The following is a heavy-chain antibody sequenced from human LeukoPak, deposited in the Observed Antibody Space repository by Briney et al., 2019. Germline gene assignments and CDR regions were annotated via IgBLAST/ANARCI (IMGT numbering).Heavy chain of an antibody. CDR3: ARDPTSGYSYGYVGLSHFDY. J-gene: IGHJ4*02. CDR2: TRYDGNNK. CDR1: GFTFRSYG. V-gene: IGHV3-30*02. Sequence: GGSLRLSCAASGFTFRSYGMHWVRQAPGKGLEWVAFTRYDGNNKYYADSVKGRFTISRDNSKNTLYLQMNSLRAEDTAVYYCARDPTSGYSYGYVGLSHFDYWGQGTLVTVSS. D-gene: IGHD5-18*01.